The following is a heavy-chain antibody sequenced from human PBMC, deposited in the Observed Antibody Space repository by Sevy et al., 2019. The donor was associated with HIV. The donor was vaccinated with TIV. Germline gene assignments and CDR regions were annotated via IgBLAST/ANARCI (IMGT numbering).Heavy chain of an antibody. Sequence: ASVKVSCKVSGSTLSRLSMHWVRQVPGKGLEWMGSFDPEDGETIYARKFQGRVSMTEDTSTDKAYMELSSLRSEDTAVYYCATTKDYYESYCSPFDYWGQGTLVTVSS. CDR3: ATTKDYYESYCSPFDY. CDR1: GSTLSRLS. V-gene: IGHV1-24*01. D-gene: IGHD3-22*01. CDR2: FDPEDGET. J-gene: IGHJ4*02.